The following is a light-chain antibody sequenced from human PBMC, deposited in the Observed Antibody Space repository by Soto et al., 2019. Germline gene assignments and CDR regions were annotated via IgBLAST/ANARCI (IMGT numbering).Light chain of an antibody. V-gene: IGLV2-14*01. CDR2: EVN. Sequence: QSALTQPASVSGSPGQSITISCTGTSTDVGGYKYVSWYQQHPGTAPKLMIFEVNGRPSGVSDRFSGSKSGNTASLTISGLQPEYEADYYCSSFSSSSTPCVFGTGTKVTVL. CDR3: SSFSSSSTPCV. J-gene: IGLJ1*01. CDR1: STDVGGYKY.